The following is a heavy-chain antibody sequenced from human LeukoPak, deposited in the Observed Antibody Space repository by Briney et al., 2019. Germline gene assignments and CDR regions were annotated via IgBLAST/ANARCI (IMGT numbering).Heavy chain of an antibody. V-gene: IGHV4-39*07. D-gene: IGHD6-13*01. Sequence: SETLSLTCTVSGGSISSSSYYWGWIRQPPGKGLEWIGSIYYSGSTYYNPSLKSRVTISVDTSKNQFSLKLSSVTAADTAVYYCANLAAAGPHYYYYMDVWGKGTTVTASS. J-gene: IGHJ6*03. CDR1: GGSISSSSYY. CDR3: ANLAAAGPHYYYYMDV. CDR2: IYYSGST.